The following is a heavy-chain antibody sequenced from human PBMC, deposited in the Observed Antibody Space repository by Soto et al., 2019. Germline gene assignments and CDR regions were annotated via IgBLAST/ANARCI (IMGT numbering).Heavy chain of an antibody. D-gene: IGHD5-12*01. CDR2: IQNSGNT. J-gene: IGHJ5*02. V-gene: IGHV4-30-4*08. CDR3: ARQTYGGYGPVES. CDR1: GGSINNANYF. Sequence: QVQLQESGPGQVKPSQSLSLTCTVSGGSINNANYFWTWIRQPPGKGLEWIGYIQNSGNTYYNPSLESRLSISIDTSKNQFSLSLNSVTVADTAVYFCARQTYGGYGPVESWGLGTLVTVSS.